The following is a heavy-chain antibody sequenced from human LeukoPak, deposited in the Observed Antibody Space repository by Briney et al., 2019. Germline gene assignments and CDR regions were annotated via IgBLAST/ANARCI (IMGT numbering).Heavy chain of an antibody. V-gene: IGHV1-8*01. D-gene: IGHD5-12*01. J-gene: IGHJ4*02. CDR3: ERGRVDIVATGGNDY. Sequence: ASVKVSCKASGYTFTSYDINWVRQATGQGLEWVGWMNPNSGNTGYAQKFQGRVTMTTNTSISTAYMELRSLRSEDTAMYYCERGRVDIVATGGNDYWGQGTQVTVCS. CDR1: GYTFTSYD. CDR2: MNPNSGNT.